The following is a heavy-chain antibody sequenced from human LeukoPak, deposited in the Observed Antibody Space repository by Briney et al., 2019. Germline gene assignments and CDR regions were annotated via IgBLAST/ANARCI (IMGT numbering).Heavy chain of an antibody. CDR2: ISGSGGST. CDR3: ATDRGLGYCSGGSCQGALDY. CDR1: GFTFSSYG. J-gene: IGHJ4*02. Sequence: GGSLRLSCAASGFTFSSYGMSWVRQAPGKGLEWVSAISGSGGSTYYADSVKGRFTISRDNSKNTLYLQMNSLRAEDTAVYYCATDRGLGYCSGGSCQGALDYWGQGTLVTVSS. V-gene: IGHV3-23*01. D-gene: IGHD2-15*01.